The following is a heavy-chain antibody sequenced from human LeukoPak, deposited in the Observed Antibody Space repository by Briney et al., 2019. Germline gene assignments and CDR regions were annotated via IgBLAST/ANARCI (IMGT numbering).Heavy chain of an antibody. J-gene: IGHJ5*02. CDR2: IIPIFGTA. Sequence: ASVKVSCKASGGTFSSYVISWVRQAPGQGLEWMGGIIPIFGTANYAQKFQGRVTITADESTSTAYMELSSLRSGDTAVYYCARALLRYCSSTSCYWFDPWGQGTLVTVSS. D-gene: IGHD2-2*01. CDR1: GGTFSSYV. CDR3: ARALLRYCSSTSCYWFDP. V-gene: IGHV1-69*13.